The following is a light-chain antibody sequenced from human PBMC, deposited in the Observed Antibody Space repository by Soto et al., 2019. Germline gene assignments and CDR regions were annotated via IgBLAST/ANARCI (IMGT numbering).Light chain of an antibody. CDR1: QTISSW. J-gene: IGKJ1*01. CDR2: KAS. Sequence: DIQMTQSPSTLSGSVADRVTITCRASQTISSWLAWYQQKPGKAPKLLIYKASTLKSGVPSRFSGSGSGTEFTLTISCLQPDDFATYYCQHYNSYSEAFGQGTKVERK. CDR3: QHYNSYSEA. V-gene: IGKV1-5*03.